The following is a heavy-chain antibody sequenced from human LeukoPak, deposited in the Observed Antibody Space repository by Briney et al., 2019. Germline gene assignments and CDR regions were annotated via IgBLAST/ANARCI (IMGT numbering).Heavy chain of an antibody. J-gene: IGHJ1*01. CDR2: IKRETDGGTI. D-gene: IGHD3-22*01. CDR3: TTDRYYDNSELQFQH. V-gene: IGHV3-15*01. Sequence: GGSLRLSCAASGFTLNNAWMSWVRRAPGKGLEWLGRIKRETDGGTIDYAAPVKGRFTISRDDSRNTLYLQMDSLKIGDTAVYYCTTDRYYDNSELQFQHWGQGTLVTVSS. CDR1: GFTLNNAW.